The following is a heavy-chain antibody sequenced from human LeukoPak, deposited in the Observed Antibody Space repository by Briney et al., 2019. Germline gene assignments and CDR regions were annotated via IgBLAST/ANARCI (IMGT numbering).Heavy chain of an antibody. V-gene: IGHV3-33*08. CDR1: GFTFSSYG. J-gene: IGHJ5*02. CDR2: IWYDGSNK. CDR3: TRDVASRNWFDP. Sequence: PGRSLRLSCAASGFTFSSYGMHWVRQAPGKGLEWVAFIWYDGSNKYYADSVKGRFTISRDNSKNTLFLQMNSLRAEDTAVYYCTRDVASRNWFDPWGQGTLVTVSS.